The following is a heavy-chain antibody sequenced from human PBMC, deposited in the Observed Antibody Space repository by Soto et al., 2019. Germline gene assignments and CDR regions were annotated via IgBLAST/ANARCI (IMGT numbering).Heavy chain of an antibody. J-gene: IGHJ4*02. V-gene: IGHV4-30-4*08. D-gene: IGHD1-26*01. Sequence: SETLSLTCTVSGGFINSDKFYWSWIRQPPGKGLEWIGYIYYSGRTYYNPSLKSRVTISLDSSKNQFSLTLTSVTAADTAVYYCARGGAIANYYFDSWGQGTRVTVSS. CDR2: IYYSGRT. CDR1: GGFINSDKFY. CDR3: ARGGAIANYYFDS.